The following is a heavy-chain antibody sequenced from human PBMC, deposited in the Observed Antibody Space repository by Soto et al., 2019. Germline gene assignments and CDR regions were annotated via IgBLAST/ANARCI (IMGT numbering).Heavy chain of an antibody. CDR1: GFTFSSYA. CDR3: AKGGEPAAISVADLNNWFDP. V-gene: IGHV3-23*01. J-gene: IGHJ5*02. Sequence: GGSLRLSCAASGFTFSSYAMSWVRQAPGKGLEWVSAISGSGGSTYYAGSVKGRFTISRDNSKNTLYLQMNSLRAEETAVYYCAKGGEPAAISVADLNNWFDPWGQGTLVTVSS. D-gene: IGHD2-2*01. CDR2: ISGSGGST.